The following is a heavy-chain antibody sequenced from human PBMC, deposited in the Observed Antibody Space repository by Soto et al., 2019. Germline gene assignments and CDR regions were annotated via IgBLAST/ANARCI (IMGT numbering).Heavy chain of an antibody. CDR1: GGTFSSYT. CDR2: IIPILGIA. D-gene: IGHD1-26*01. V-gene: IGHV1-69*02. Sequence: QVQLVQSGAEVKKPGSSVKVSCKASGGTFSSYTISWVRQAPGQGLEWMGRIIPILGIANYAQKFQGRVTITADKSTSTTYMELSSLRSEDTAVYYCASSPYGRDYYYDYMDVWGKGTTVTVSS. CDR3: ASSPYGRDYYYDYMDV. J-gene: IGHJ6*03.